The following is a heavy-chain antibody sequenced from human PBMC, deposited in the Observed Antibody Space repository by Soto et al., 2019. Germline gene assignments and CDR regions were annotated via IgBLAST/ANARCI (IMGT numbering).Heavy chain of an antibody. CDR3: ARDRDGLDY. J-gene: IGHJ4*02. CDR2: IYSGGST. V-gene: IGHV3-66*01. Sequence: EVQLVESGGGLVQPGGSLRLSCAASGLTVSNNHMSWVRQAPGRGLEWVSVIYSGGSTHNADSVKGRFTISRDNSKNTLYLQMNGLRVEDTAVYYCARDRDGLDYWGQGTLVTVSS. CDR1: GLTVSNNH.